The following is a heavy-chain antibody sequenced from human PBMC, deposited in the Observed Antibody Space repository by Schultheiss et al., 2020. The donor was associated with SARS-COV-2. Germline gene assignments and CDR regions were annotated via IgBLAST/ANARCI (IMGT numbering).Heavy chain of an antibody. V-gene: IGHV4-38-2*01. CDR1: GYSISSGYY. CDR3: ARGSWRMDV. CDR2: IYHSGST. Sequence: SETLSLTCAVSGYSISSGYYSGWIRQPPGKGLELIGSIYHSGSTYYNPSLKSRVTISVDTSKNQFSLKLSSVTAADTAVYYCARGSWRMDVWGQGTTVTVSS. J-gene: IGHJ6*02. D-gene: IGHD2-15*01.